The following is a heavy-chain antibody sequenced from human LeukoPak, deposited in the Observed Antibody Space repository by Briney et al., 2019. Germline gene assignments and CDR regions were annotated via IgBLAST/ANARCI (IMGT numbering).Heavy chain of an antibody. D-gene: IGHD2-2*01. CDR1: GFTFSSYS. CDR3: ARDTTLVVPAATLDY. J-gene: IGHJ4*02. V-gene: IGHV3-21*01. Sequence: GGSLRLSCAASGFTFSSYSMNWVRQAPGKGLEWVSSISSSSSYIYYADSVKGRFTISRDNAKNSLYLQMNSLRAEDTAAYYCARDTTLVVPAATLDYWGQGTLVTVSS. CDR2: ISSSSSYI.